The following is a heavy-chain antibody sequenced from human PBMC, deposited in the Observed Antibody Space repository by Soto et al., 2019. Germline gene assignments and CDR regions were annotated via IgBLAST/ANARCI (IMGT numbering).Heavy chain of an antibody. V-gene: IGHV5-51*01. Sequence: GESLKISCKGSGYGFTSYRIGWVRQMPWKGLEWMGIIYPGDSDTRYSPSFQGQVTISADKSISTAYLQWSSLKDSDTAMYYCARQGGGKMITVLMNWFDPWGQGTMFTVSS. CDR1: GYGFTSYR. CDR3: ARQGGGKMITVLMNWFDP. D-gene: IGHD3-16*01. J-gene: IGHJ5*02. CDR2: IYPGDSDT.